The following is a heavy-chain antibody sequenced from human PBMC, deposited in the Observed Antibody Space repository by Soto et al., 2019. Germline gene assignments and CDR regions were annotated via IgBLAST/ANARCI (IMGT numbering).Heavy chain of an antibody. D-gene: IGHD6-19*01. J-gene: IGHJ4*02. V-gene: IGHV3-30*18. CDR2: ISDDGSQK. Sequence: GGSLRLSCAASGFTFNTYGMHWVRQAPGKGLEWVAFISDDGSQKYYGDSVKGRFTISRDNSKNTLSLRMISLRTEDTSVYYCAKEAPGGWHFFDTWGQGTLVTVSS. CDR3: AKEAPGGWHFFDT. CDR1: GFTFNTYG.